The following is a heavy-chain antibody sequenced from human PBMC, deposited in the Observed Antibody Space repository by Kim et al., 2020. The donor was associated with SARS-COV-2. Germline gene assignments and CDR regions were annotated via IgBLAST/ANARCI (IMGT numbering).Heavy chain of an antibody. V-gene: IGHV3-23*01. Sequence: GGSLRLSCAASGFTFSNYAINWVRQAPGKGLEWVSAISSGGDYILYADSVKGRFIISRDNSRNTVSLQMNSLRAEDTALYYCAKCIKSFYYWGQGTLVT. CDR3: AKCIKSFYY. CDR2: ISSGGDYI. CDR1: GFTFSNYA. J-gene: IGHJ4*02. D-gene: IGHD2-8*01.